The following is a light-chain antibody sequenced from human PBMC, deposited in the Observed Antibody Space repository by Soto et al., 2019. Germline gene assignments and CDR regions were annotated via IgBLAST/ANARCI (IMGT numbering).Light chain of an antibody. CDR2: RNN. CDR1: RSNIGSNY. Sequence: QSVLTQPPSASGTPGQRVTISCSGSRSNIGSNYVYWYQQLPGTAPKVLIYRNNQRPSGVPDRFSGSKSGASASLAISGLRSEDEGDYYCAAWDDSLSGHYVFGPGTKLTVL. V-gene: IGLV1-47*01. J-gene: IGLJ1*01. CDR3: AAWDDSLSGHYV.